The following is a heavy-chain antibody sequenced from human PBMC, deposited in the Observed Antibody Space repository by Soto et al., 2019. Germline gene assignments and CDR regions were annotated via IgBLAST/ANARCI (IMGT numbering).Heavy chain of an antibody. D-gene: IGHD3-10*01. J-gene: IGHJ3*02. Sequence: QVQLEQSGAEVKKPGSSVKVSCKASGGTLSDHGVAWLRQAPGQGLEWMGGTIPVFNTAKYAQKFQGRVTVTADKFTNLAYMELSSLRSADTAFYFCARGVYGSGNYYTGPSAFDIWGQGTMVIVSS. CDR3: ARGVYGSGNYYTGPSAFDI. CDR1: GGTLSDHG. V-gene: IGHV1-69*06. CDR2: TIPVFNTA.